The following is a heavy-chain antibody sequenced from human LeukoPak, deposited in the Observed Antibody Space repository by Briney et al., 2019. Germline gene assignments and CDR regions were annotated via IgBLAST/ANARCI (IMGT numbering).Heavy chain of an antibody. J-gene: IGHJ4*02. D-gene: IGHD1-26*01. V-gene: IGHV5-51*01. CDR2: IYPGDSDT. CDR1: GYSFTSYW. CDR3: ARGVDEAGQWDRLLHFDY. Sequence: GESLKISCKGSGYSFTSYWIGWVRQMPGKGLEWTGIIYPGDSDTRYSPSFQGQVTISADKSISTAYLQWSSLKASDTAMYYCARGVDEAGQWDRLLHFDYWGQGTLVTVSS.